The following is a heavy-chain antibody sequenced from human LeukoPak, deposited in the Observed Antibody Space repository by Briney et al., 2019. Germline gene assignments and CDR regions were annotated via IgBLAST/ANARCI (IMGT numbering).Heavy chain of an antibody. CDR1: GFTFDDYA. D-gene: IGHD6-19*01. CDR3: ARGPLYSSGWNY. Sequence: GGSLRLSCAASGFTFDDYAMHWVRQAPGKGLEWVSLISGDGGSTYYADSVKGRFTISRDNAKNSLYLQMNSLRAEDTAVYYCARGPLYSSGWNYWGQGTLVTVSS. J-gene: IGHJ4*02. CDR2: ISGDGGST. V-gene: IGHV3-43*02.